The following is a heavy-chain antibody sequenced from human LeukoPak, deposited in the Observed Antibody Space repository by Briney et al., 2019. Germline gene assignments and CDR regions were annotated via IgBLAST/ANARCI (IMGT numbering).Heavy chain of an antibody. CDR2: ISYDGSNK. CDR1: GFTFSSYN. J-gene: IGHJ3*02. V-gene: IGHV3-30*18. CDR3: AKGSDHYPLI. D-gene: IGHD1-14*01. Sequence: GGSLRLSCAASGFTFSSYNMNWVRQAPGKGLEWVAVISYDGSNKYYADSVKGRFTISRDNSKNTLYLQMNSLRAEDTAVYYCAKGSDHYPLIWGQGTMVTVSS.